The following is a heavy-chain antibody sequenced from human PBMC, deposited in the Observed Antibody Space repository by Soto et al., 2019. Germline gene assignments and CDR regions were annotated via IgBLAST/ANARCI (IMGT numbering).Heavy chain of an antibody. CDR2: INAGNGNT. Sequence: ASVKVSCKASGYTFTSYAMHWVRQAPGQRLEWMGWINAGNGNTKYSQKFQGRVTITRDTSASTAYMELSSLRSEDTAVYYCARGIVVVTSPNWFDPWGQGXQVTVYS. CDR1: GYTFTSYA. D-gene: IGHD2-21*02. CDR3: ARGIVVVTSPNWFDP. J-gene: IGHJ5*02. V-gene: IGHV1-3*01.